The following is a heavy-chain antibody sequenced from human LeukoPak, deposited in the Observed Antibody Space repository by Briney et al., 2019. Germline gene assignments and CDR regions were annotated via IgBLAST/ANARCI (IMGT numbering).Heavy chain of an antibody. CDR1: GGSISSYY. Sequence: SETLSLTCTVSGGSISSYYWSWTRQPPGKGLEWIGYIYYSGSTNYNPSLKSRVTISVDTSKNQFSLKLSSVTAADTAVYYCARAEYRQPRRFDYWGQGTLVTVSS. CDR2: IYYSGST. J-gene: IGHJ4*02. D-gene: IGHD6-6*01. V-gene: IGHV4-59*01. CDR3: ARAEYRQPRRFDY.